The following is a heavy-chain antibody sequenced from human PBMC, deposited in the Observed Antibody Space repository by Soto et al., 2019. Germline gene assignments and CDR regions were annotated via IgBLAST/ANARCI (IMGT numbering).Heavy chain of an antibody. CDR2: IWYDGSNK. V-gene: IGHV3-33*01. CDR1: GFTFSSYG. Sequence: GGSLRLSSAAYGFTFSSYGMHWVRQAPGKGLEWVAVIWYDGSNKYYADSVKGRFTISRDNSKNTLYLQMNSLRAEDTAVYYCARDPGITILELDFDFWGQGTLVTVSS. J-gene: IGHJ4*02. CDR3: ARDPGITILELDFDF. D-gene: IGHD3-3*01.